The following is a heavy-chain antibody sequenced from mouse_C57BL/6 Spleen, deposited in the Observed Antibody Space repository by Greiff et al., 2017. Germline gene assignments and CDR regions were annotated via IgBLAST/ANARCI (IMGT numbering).Heavy chain of an antibody. CDR1: GYSITSGYY. CDR3: ARGDASMDY. J-gene: IGHJ4*01. CDR2: ISYDGSN. Sequence: VQLKESGPGLVKPSQSLSLTCSVTGYSITSGYYWNWIRQFPGNKLEWMGYISYDGSNNYNPSLKNRISITRDTSKNQFFLKLNSVTTEDTATYYCARGDASMDYWGQGTSVTVSS. V-gene: IGHV3-6*01.